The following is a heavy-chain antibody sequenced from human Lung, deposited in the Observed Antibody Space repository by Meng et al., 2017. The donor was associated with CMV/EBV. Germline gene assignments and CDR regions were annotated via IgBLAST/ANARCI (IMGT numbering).Heavy chain of an antibody. CDR3: ARDNDWGPDY. CDR1: GYRFTDHY. Sequence: ASVXVSCKASGYRFTDHYFHWVRQAPGQGLEWMGWIYPNSGGTHYAQKFQGRLTVTRDTSISTGYMELSSLGSNDTAVYYCARDNDWGPDYWGQGTLVPVPS. V-gene: IGHV1-2*02. J-gene: IGHJ4*02. CDR2: IYPNSGGT. D-gene: IGHD7-27*01.